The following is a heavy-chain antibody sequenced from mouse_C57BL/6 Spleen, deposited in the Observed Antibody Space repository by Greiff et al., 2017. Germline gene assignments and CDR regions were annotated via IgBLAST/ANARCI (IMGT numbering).Heavy chain of an antibody. Sequence: LQQPGTELVKPGASVKLSCKASGYTFTSYWMHWVKQRPGQGLEWIGNINPSNGGTNYNEKFKSKATLTVDKSSSTAYMQLSSLTSEDSAVYYCAKGAVYYDYDGGYFDYWGQGTTLTVSS. CDR3: AKGAVYYDYDGGYFDY. CDR1: GYTFTSYW. J-gene: IGHJ2*01. CDR2: INPSNGGT. V-gene: IGHV1-53*01. D-gene: IGHD2-4*01.